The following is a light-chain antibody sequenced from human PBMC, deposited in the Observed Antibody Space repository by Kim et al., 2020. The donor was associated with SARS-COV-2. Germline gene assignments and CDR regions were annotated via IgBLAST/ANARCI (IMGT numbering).Light chain of an antibody. CDR3: QAWDSSTAV. V-gene: IGLV3-1*01. CDR1: NLGDKY. J-gene: IGLJ2*01. CDR2: QDT. Sequence: SVSPGQTASITCSGNNLGDKYVCWYQQKPGRSPVLVIYQDTKRPSGIPERFSGSNSGDTATLTISGTQAMDEADYYCQAWDSSTAVFGGGTKVTVL.